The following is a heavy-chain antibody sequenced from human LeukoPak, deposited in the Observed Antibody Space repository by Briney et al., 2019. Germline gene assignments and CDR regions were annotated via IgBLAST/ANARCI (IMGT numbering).Heavy chain of an antibody. CDR2: IYYSGST. D-gene: IGHD4-17*01. Sequence: SETLSLTCTVSGGSICSHYWSWIRQPPGKGLEWIGYIYYSGSTNYNPSLKSRVTISVDTSKNQFSLKLSSVTAADTAVYYCARGDDYGDYGFDPWGQGTLVTVSS. J-gene: IGHJ5*02. CDR3: ARGDDYGDYGFDP. V-gene: IGHV4-59*11. CDR1: GGSICSHY.